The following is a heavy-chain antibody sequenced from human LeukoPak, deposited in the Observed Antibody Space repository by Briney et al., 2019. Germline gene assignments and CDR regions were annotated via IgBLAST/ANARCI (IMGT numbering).Heavy chain of an antibody. J-gene: IGHJ4*02. CDR3: ASGLSPTFDY. D-gene: IGHD4-11*01. CDR2: IYYSGST. Sequence: SETLSLTCTVSGGSISSYYWSWIRQPPGKGLEWIGYIYYSGSTNYNPSLKSRVTISVDTSKNQFSLKLSSVTAADTAVYYCASGLSPTFDYWGQGTLVTVPS. CDR1: GGSISSYY. V-gene: IGHV4-59*01.